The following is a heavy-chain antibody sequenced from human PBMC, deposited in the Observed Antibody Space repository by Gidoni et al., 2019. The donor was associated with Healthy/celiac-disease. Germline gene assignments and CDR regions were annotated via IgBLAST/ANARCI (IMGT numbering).Heavy chain of an antibody. D-gene: IGHD1-26*01. CDR2: IKPNSGGT. CDR3: ARVQVGATSRSDY. J-gene: IGHJ4*02. Sequence: QVQLVQSGAEVKKPGASVKVSCKASGYTFTGYYMHWVRPAPGQGLEWTGWIKPNSGGTNYAQKFKGRVTMTRDTSISTAYMELSRLRSDDTAVYYCARVQVGATSRSDYWGQGTLVTVSS. CDR1: GYTFTGYY. V-gene: IGHV1-2*02.